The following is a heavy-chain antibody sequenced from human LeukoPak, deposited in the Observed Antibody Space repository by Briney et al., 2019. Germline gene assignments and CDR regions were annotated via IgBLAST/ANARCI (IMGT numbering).Heavy chain of an antibody. CDR2: ISGSGGNT. CDR3: ARGYASGTYYSDY. J-gene: IGHJ4*02. V-gene: IGHV3-23*01. D-gene: IGHD3-10*01. Sequence: GGSLRLSCAASGFTFSDYAMSWVRQAPGKGLEWVSAISGSGGNTYYADSVRGRFTISRDKSKNTLFPQMNSLRAEDTAVYYCARGYASGTYYSDYWGQGTLVTVSS. CDR1: GFTFSDYA.